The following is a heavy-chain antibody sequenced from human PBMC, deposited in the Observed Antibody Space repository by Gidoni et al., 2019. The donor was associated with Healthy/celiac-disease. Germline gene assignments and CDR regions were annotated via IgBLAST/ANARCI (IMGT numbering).Heavy chain of an antibody. CDR2: ISYDGSNK. Sequence: QVQLVESGGGVVQPGRSLSLSCAPSGFTFCSYAMHWVRQAPGKGLEWVAVISYDGSNKYYADSVKGRFTISRDNSKNTLYLQMNSLRAEDTAVYYCARDRGQVMDVWGQGTTVTVSS. V-gene: IGHV3-30-3*01. J-gene: IGHJ6*02. CDR3: ARDRGQVMDV. CDR1: GFTFCSYA. D-gene: IGHD3-10*01.